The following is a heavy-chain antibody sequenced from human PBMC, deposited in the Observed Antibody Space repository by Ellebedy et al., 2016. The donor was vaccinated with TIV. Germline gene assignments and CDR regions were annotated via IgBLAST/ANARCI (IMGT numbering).Heavy chain of an antibody. J-gene: IGHJ6*02. Sequence: ASVKVSCKASGGTFSSYAYNWVRQAPGQGLEWMGRIIPILGIANYAQKFQGRVTITADKSTSTAYMELSSLRSEDTAVYYCASPLRGYSSSHTPGYYGMDVWGQGTTVTVSS. V-gene: IGHV1-69*04. CDR3: ASPLRGYSSSHTPGYYGMDV. CDR1: GGTFSSYA. CDR2: IIPILGIA. D-gene: IGHD6-6*01.